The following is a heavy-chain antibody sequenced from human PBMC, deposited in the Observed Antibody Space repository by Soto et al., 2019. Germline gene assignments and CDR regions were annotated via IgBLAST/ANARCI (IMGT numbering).Heavy chain of an antibody. V-gene: IGHV3-23*01. CDR3: AKSFGSGSSSHPWYYYYMDV. D-gene: IGHD3-10*01. CDR1: GFSFANYA. Sequence: GGSLRLSCAASGFSFANYAMSWVRQAPGKGLEWVSAISGSGGNTYYADSVKGRFTFSRDNSKNTLYLQMNSLRTEDTAVYYCAKSFGSGSSSHPWYYYYMDVWGKGTTVTVSS. CDR2: ISGSGGNT. J-gene: IGHJ6*03.